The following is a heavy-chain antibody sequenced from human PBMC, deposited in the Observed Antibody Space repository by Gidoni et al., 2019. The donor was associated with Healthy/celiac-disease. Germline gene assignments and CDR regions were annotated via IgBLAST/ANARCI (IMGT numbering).Heavy chain of an antibody. V-gene: IGHV3-74*01. J-gene: IGHJ6*03. Sequence: EVKLVESGGGWGQPGGSRRLACAAPGIPLSSHWMRWVRQGPGQGLVWVSRINGDGSRTSYADSVHGRFTISRYNAKNTLYLQMNSLRAEDTAVYYCARVGAPQPRKYYYYYYYMDVWGKGTTVTVSS. D-gene: IGHD1-26*01. CDR3: ARVGAPQPRKYYYYYYYMDV. CDR1: GIPLSSHW. CDR2: INGDGSRT.